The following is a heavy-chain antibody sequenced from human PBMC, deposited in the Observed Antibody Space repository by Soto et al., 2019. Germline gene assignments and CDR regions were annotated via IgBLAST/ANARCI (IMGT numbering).Heavy chain of an antibody. CDR1: GYTFTGYY. Sequence: ASVKVSCKASGYTFTGYYMHWVRQAPGQGLEWMGWINPNSGGTNYAQKFQGRVTMTRDTSISTAYMELSRLRSDDTAVYYCARRFFTTTVTTKGEDWFDPWGQGTLVTVSS. V-gene: IGHV1-2*02. D-gene: IGHD4-17*01. J-gene: IGHJ5*02. CDR2: INPNSGGT. CDR3: ARRFFTTTVTTKGEDWFDP.